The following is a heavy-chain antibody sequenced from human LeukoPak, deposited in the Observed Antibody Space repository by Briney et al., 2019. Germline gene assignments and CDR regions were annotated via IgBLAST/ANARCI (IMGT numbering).Heavy chain of an antibody. D-gene: IGHD2-2*01. CDR3: ARVGVVVPAATGFHYYGMDV. Sequence: PSQTLSLTCTVSVGSISSGVYYWSWIPQHPGKGLEGIGYIYYSGSTYYNPSLKSRVTISVDTSKNQFSLKLSSVTAADTAVYYCARVGVVVPAATGFHYYGMDVWGQGTTVTVSS. V-gene: IGHV4-31*03. J-gene: IGHJ6*02. CDR1: VGSISSGVYY. CDR2: IYYSGST.